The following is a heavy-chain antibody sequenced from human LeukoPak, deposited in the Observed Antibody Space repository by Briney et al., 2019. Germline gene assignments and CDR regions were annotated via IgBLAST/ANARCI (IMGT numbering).Heavy chain of an antibody. Sequence: GGSLRLSCAASGFTFSSYGMSWVRQAPGKGLEWVSAISGSGGSTYYADSVKGRFTISRDNSKNTLYLQMNNLRADDTAFYYCARESGYAVGDFWGRGTLVTVSS. CDR3: ARESGYAVGDF. V-gene: IGHV3-23*01. CDR2: ISGSGGST. CDR1: GFTFSSYG. J-gene: IGHJ4*02. D-gene: IGHD5-12*01.